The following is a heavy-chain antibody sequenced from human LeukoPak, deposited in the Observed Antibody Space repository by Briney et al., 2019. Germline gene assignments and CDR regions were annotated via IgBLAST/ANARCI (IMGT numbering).Heavy chain of an antibody. CDR2: IYTSGST. Sequence: TSETLSLTCTVSGGSISSYYWSWIRQPAGKGLEWIGRIYTSGSTNYNPSLKSRVTMSVDTSKNQFSLKLSSVTAADTAVYYCAREDIVVVVAATPTDAFDIWGQGTMVTVSS. D-gene: IGHD2-15*01. CDR1: GGSISSYY. CDR3: AREDIVVVVAATPTDAFDI. J-gene: IGHJ3*02. V-gene: IGHV4-4*07.